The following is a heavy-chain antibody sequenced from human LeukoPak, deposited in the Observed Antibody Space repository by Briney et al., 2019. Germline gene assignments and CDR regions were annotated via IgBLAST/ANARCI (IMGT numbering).Heavy chain of an antibody. CDR1: GGSISSGGYY. D-gene: IGHD1-26*01. CDR2: IYYSGTT. Sequence: PSETLSLTCTVSGGSISSGGYYWSWIRQHPGKDLEWIGYIYYSGTTYYNPSLKSRVTMSVDTSKNQFSLKLISVTAADTAVYYCARDVTGGSYFDYWGQGTLVTVSS. CDR3: ARDVTGGSYFDY. J-gene: IGHJ4*02. V-gene: IGHV4-31*03.